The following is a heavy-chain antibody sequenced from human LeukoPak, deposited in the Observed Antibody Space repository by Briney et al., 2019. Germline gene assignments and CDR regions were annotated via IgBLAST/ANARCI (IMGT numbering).Heavy chain of an antibody. CDR3: ARVYRRYFDY. D-gene: IGHD1-14*01. V-gene: IGHV3-48*01. J-gene: IGHJ4*02. CDR1: GFIFSSYS. Sequence: GGSLRLSCAASGFIFSSYSTNWVRQAPGKGLEWVSYISSSSSSIYYADAVKGRFTISRDNAKNSLYLQMNSLRAEDTAVYYCARVYRRYFDYWGQGTLVTVSS. CDR2: ISSSSSSI.